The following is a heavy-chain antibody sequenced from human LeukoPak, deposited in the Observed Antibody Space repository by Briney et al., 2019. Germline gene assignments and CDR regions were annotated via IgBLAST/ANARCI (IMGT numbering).Heavy chain of an antibody. V-gene: IGHV3-7*01. CDR3: ARDHETPGLVFDN. D-gene: IGHD6-19*01. J-gene: IGHJ4*02. CDR1: GYTFSSCW. CDR2: IKQDGGGI. Sequence: PGGSLTLSCAASGYTFSSCWMSWGSRAPGERLEWGANIKQDGGGIYYVDSVKGRSTISRDTAKNSLYLKMNSLRGEDTAIYYCARDHETPGLVFDNWGQGTLVTVSS.